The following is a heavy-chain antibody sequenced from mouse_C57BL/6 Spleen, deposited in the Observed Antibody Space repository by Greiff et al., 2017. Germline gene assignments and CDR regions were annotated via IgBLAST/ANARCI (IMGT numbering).Heavy chain of an antibody. D-gene: IGHD4-1*01. J-gene: IGHJ2*01. CDR2: ISDGGSYT. CDR1: GFTFSSYA. CDR3: ARGLTGTSYFDY. Sequence: EVKVVESGGGLVKPGGSLKLSCAASGFTFSSYAMSWVRQTPEKRLEWVATISDGGSYTYYPDNVKGRFTISRDNAKNNLYLQMSHLKSEDTAMYYCARGLTGTSYFDYWGQGTTLTVSS. V-gene: IGHV5-4*03.